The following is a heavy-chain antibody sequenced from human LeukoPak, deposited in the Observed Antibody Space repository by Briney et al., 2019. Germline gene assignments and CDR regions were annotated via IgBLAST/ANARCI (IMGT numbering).Heavy chain of an antibody. CDR3: ARNFYETTGFYYDAFDI. D-gene: IGHD3-22*01. CDR2: ISGDGVSP. J-gene: IGHJ3*02. Sequence: GGSLRLSCAASGFTFNNYALTWVRQTPGKGLECGSAISGDGVSPYYADSVKGRFTISRDNSRNSLYLQMNSLRVEDTAVYYCARNFYETTGFYYDAFDIWGQGPAVTVSS. V-gene: IGHV3-23*01. CDR1: GFTFNNYA.